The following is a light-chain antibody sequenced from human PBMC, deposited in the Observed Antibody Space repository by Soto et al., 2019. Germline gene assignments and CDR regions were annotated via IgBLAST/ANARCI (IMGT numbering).Light chain of an antibody. CDR1: SSDVGGYDF. Sequence: QSVLNQPRSVSGSPGQSVTISCTGTSSDVGGYDFVSWYQQHPAKAPKLIIFDVTKRPSGVPDRFSGSKSGNTASLTISGLQVENEANYYCCSFAGSYTLYVFGTGTKVTVL. V-gene: IGLV2-11*01. CDR3: CSFAGSYTLYV. J-gene: IGLJ1*01. CDR2: DVT.